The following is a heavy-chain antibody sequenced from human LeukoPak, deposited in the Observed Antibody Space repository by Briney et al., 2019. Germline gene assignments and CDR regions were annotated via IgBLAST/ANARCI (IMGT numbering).Heavy chain of an antibody. CDR2: INNGGDDT. CDR1: AFTFSSYA. V-gene: IGHV3-23*01. CDR3: AKGGSYAPLGS. J-gene: IGHJ4*02. Sequence: GGSLRLSCAASAFTFSSYAMTWVSQAQGKGMEWVSAINNGGDDTIYTDSVRGRFTISRDNSKNTLYLQMNSLRADDTAVYFWAKGGSYAPLGSWGQGTLVTVSS. D-gene: IGHD1-26*01.